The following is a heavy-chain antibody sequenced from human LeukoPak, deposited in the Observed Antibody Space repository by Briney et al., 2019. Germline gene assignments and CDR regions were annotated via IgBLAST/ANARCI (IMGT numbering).Heavy chain of an antibody. CDR2: IYYSGST. CDR3: AKDLGSSRPRGDC. D-gene: IGHD6-6*01. J-gene: IGHJ4*02. CDR1: GGSISSYY. Sequence: SETLSLTCTVSGGSISSYYWSWIRQPPGKGLEWIGYIYYSGSTNYNPSLKSRVTISVDTSKNQFSLRLTSATAADTAVYYCAKDLGSSRPRGDCWGQGTLVTVSS. V-gene: IGHV4-59*12.